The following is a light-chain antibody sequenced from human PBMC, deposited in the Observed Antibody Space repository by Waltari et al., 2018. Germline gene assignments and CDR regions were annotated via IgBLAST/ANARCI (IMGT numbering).Light chain of an antibody. CDR2: KAS. V-gene: IGKV1-5*03. CDR3: QQYNTYSPYT. Sequence: DIQMTQSPSTLSASVGDTVTITCRASHSVSSWLAWYQQRPGKAPKVLISKASSLESGVPSRFSGTGSGTEFTLTISSLQPDDVATYYCQQYNTYSPYTFGLGTKVEI. CDR1: HSVSSW. J-gene: IGKJ2*01.